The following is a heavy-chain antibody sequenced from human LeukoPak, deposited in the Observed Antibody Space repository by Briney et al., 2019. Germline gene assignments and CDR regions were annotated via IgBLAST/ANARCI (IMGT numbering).Heavy chain of an antibody. V-gene: IGHV4-39*01. CDR2: IYYSGST. CDR3: ARQTYDFWSGYPRYYFDY. CDR1: GGFISSSSYY. J-gene: IGHJ4*02. Sequence: SETLSLTCTVSGGFISSSSYYWGWIRQPPGKGLEWIGSIYYSGSTYYNPSLKSRVTISVDTSKNQFSLKLSSVTAADTAVYYCARQTYDFWSGYPRYYFDYWGQGTLVTVSS. D-gene: IGHD3-3*01.